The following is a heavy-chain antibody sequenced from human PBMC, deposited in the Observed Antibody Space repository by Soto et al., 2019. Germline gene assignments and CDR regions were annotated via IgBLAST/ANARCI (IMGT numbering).Heavy chain of an antibody. CDR3: ARAMFGSYSGMDI. CDR2: LNPRGSST. D-gene: IGHD3-10*02. V-gene: IGHV1-46*01. Sequence: GASVKVSCKASGYTFTNYYVHWLRQAPGQGPEWMGVLNPRGSSTTYEQRFQGRVTMTRDTSTNSDYMELSSLRSEDTAVYYCARAMFGSYSGMDIWRQGTTITVSS. J-gene: IGHJ6*02. CDR1: GYTFTNYY.